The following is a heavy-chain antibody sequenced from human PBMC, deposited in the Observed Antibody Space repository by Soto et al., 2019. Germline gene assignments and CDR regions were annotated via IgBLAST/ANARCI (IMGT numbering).Heavy chain of an antibody. CDR1: GFTFSNYA. CDR3: ARVRNYYYYMDV. Sequence: EVQLVESGGDLVQPGGSLRLYCAASGFTFSNYAMHWVRQAPGKGLEYVSAIGSNGGSTYYANSVKGRFTISRDNSKNTLYLQMGSLRAEDMAVYYCARVRNYYYYMDVWGKGTTVTVSS. V-gene: IGHV3-64*01. CDR2: IGSNGGST. J-gene: IGHJ6*03.